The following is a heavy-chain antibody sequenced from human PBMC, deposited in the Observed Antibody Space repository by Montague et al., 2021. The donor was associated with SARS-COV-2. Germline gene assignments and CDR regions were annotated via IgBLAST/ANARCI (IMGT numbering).Heavy chain of an antibody. CDR2: IKPDGGEK. J-gene: IGHJ6*02. V-gene: IGHV3-7*03. CDR1: GFTFSSYW. Sequence: SLRLSCAASGFTFSSYWMSWVRQTPGKGLEWVANIKPDGGEKHYVDSVKGRFTISRDNAKNSLNLQMDSLRAEDTALYYCAGDSRIVGATGGMDVWGQGTTVIVSS. D-gene: IGHD1-26*01. CDR3: AGDSRIVGATGGMDV.